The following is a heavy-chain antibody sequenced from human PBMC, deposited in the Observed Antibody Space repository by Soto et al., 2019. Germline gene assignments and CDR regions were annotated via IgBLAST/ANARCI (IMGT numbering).Heavy chain of an antibody. D-gene: IGHD2-21*02. CDR1: GFTFSSYS. CDR3: ARAECGGDCYSVY. J-gene: IGHJ4*02. V-gene: IGHV3-21*01. Sequence: PGGSLRLSCAAPGFTFSSYSMNRVRQAPGKGLEWVSSISSSSSYIYYADSVKGRFTISRDNANSSLYRQMNSLRAEDTAVYYCARAECGGDCYSVYWGQGTLVTVSS. CDR2: ISSSSSYI.